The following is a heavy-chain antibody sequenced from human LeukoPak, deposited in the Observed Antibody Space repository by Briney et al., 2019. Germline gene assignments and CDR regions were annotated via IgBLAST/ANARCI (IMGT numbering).Heavy chain of an antibody. D-gene: IGHD6-13*01. CDR1: GFTFSSYA. CDR2: ISGSGGST. CDR3: ASPGAAAANGMDV. V-gene: IGHV3-23*01. J-gene: IGHJ6*02. Sequence: GGSLRLSCAASGFTFSSYAMSWVRQAPGKGLEWVSAISGSGGSTYYADFVKGRFTISRDNSKNTLYLQMNSLRAEDTAVYYCASPGAAAANGMDVWGQGTTVTVSS.